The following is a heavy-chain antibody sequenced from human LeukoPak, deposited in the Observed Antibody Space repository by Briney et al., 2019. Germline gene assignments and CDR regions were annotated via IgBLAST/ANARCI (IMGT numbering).Heavy chain of an antibody. CDR1: GDSITTYY. CDR2: FYYNVNT. D-gene: IGHD1-26*01. CDR3: ARGKGGKRFDL. Sequence: SETLSLTCSVSGDSITTYYWTWIRQSPGKGLEWIGYFYYNVNTNYNPSLKSRVTISVDTSKNQFFLRLTSGTAADTAVYYCARGKGGKRFDLWDQGTLVMVSS. J-gene: IGHJ5*02. V-gene: IGHV4-59*01.